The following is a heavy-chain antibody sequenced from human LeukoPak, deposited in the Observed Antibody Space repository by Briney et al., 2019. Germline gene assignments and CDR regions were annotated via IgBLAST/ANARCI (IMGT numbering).Heavy chain of an antibody. CDR2: VYYSGST. CDR1: GGSITSSSYY. Sequence: SETLSLTCTVSGGSITSSSYYWGWIRQPPGKGLEWIGSVYYSGSTYYNPSLKSRVTMSVDTSKNQFSLKLSSVTAADTAVYYCARGAGTPYNWFDPWGQGTLVTVSS. D-gene: IGHD1-14*01. J-gene: IGHJ5*02. CDR3: ARGAGTPYNWFDP. V-gene: IGHV4-39*01.